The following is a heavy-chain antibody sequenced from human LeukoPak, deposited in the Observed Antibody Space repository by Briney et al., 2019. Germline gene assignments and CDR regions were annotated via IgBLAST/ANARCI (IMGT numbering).Heavy chain of an antibody. CDR2: IIPMVNTP. CDR1: GGTFRSYA. V-gene: IGHV1-69*13. Sequence: ASVQVSCMASGGTFRSYAINWVRLAPGKGLERMGGIIPMVNTPKYAQKFQGRVTITADESTSTGCMEVSSLRSEDTAVYYCAIFQGTYGDNDNDYWGQGTLVTVSS. CDR3: AIFQGTYGDNDNDY. J-gene: IGHJ4*02. D-gene: IGHD4-17*01.